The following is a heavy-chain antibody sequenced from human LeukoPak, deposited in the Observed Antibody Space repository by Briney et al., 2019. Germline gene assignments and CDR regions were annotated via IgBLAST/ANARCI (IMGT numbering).Heavy chain of an antibody. Sequence: PGGALRLSCAASGFTFDDYGMSWVRQAPGKGLEWISGINWNGGSTGYTDSVKRRFTISRDNAKNSLYLQMNSLSAEDTALYYCARDYGGHYDFWSGYYRAVIFTWGQGTLVRVSS. V-gene: IGHV3-20*04. D-gene: IGHD3-3*01. J-gene: IGHJ5*02. CDR3: ARDYGGHYDFWSGYYRAVIFT. CDR1: GFTFDDYG. CDR2: INWNGGST.